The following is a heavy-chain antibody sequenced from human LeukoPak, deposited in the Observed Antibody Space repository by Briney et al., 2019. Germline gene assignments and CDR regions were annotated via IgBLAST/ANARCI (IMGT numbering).Heavy chain of an antibody. D-gene: IGHD4-23*01. J-gene: IGHJ4*02. CDR2: ISYDGSNK. CDR3: ARAVVTSPRILDY. V-gene: IGHV3-30*03. Sequence: GGSLRLSCAASGFTFSTYSMNWVRQAPGKGLEWVAVISYDGSNKYYADSVKGRFTISRDNSKNTLYLQMNSLRAEDTAVYYCARAVVTSPRILDYWGQGTLVTVSS. CDR1: GFTFSTYS.